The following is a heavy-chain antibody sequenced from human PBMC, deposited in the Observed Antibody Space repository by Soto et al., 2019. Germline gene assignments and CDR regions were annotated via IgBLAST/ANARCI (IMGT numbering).Heavy chain of an antibody. D-gene: IGHD4-17*01. V-gene: IGHV1-69*06. Sequence: VASVKVSCKASGGTFSSYAISWVRQAPGQGLEWMGGIIPIFGTANYAQKFQGRVTITADKSTSTAYMELSSLRSEDTAVYYCARGNGDYVGARYYFDYWGQGTLVTVSS. CDR1: GGTFSSYA. J-gene: IGHJ4*02. CDR3: ARGNGDYVGARYYFDY. CDR2: IIPIFGTA.